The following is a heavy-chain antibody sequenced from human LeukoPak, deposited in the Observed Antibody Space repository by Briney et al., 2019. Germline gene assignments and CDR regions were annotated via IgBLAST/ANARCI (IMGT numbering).Heavy chain of an antibody. D-gene: IGHD4-17*01. Sequence: PSETLSLTCAVYGGSFSGYSWSWIRQPPGKGLEWIGYIYHSGGTYYNPSLKSRVTISVDRSKNQFSLKLSSVTAADTAVYYCASYGDFRFDYWGQGTLVTVSS. V-gene: IGHV4-30-2*01. CDR3: ASYGDFRFDY. J-gene: IGHJ4*02. CDR2: IYHSGGT. CDR1: GGSFSGYS.